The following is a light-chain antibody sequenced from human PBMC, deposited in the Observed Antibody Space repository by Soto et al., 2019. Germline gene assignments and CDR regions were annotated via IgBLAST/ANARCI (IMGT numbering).Light chain of an antibody. CDR2: DNS. CDR3: YSYAISRSAPYV. V-gene: IGLV1-40*01. Sequence: QSVLTQPPSVSGAPGQRVTISCTGSSSNIGGGYDVHWYQQLPGTAPKLILYDNSNRPSGVPDRFSGSKSGTSASLAITSLQAEDEDDDYYYSYAISRSAPYVFGSGTKLTVL. J-gene: IGLJ1*01. CDR1: SSNIGGGYD.